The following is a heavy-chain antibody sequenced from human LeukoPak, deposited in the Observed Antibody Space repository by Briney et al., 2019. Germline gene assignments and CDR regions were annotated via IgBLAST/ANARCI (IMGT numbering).Heavy chain of an antibody. CDR3: ASSPHLSPDVDYYGSGSYSAHFDY. J-gene: IGHJ4*02. V-gene: IGHV1-69*06. Sequence: GSSVKVSCKASGGTFSSYAISWVRQAPGQGLEWMGGIIPIFGTANYAQKFQGRVTITADKSTSTAYMELSSLRSEDTAVYYCASSPHLSPDVDYYGSGSYSAHFDYWGQGTLVTVSS. CDR2: IIPIFGTA. D-gene: IGHD3-10*01. CDR1: GGTFSSYA.